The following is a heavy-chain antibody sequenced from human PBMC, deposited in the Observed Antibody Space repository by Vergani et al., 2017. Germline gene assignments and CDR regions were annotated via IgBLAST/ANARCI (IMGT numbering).Heavy chain of an antibody. J-gene: IGHJ5*02. CDR3: AKDLRIMITFQGWFDP. CDR1: GFPFSDYG. D-gene: IGHD3-16*01. Sequence: QVQLVESGGGEVQPGRSLRLSCSAAGFPFSDYGVHWVRQAPGKGLEWVSVISYDGNKKNYADSVKGRFTISRDNSKNTLYLQMNSLRAEDTAIYYCAKDLRIMITFQGWFDPWGQGTLVTVSS. V-gene: IGHV3-30*18. CDR2: ISYDGNKK.